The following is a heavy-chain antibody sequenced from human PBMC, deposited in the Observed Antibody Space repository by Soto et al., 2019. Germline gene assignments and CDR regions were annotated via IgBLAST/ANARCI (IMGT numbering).Heavy chain of an antibody. V-gene: IGHV3-48*01. Sequence: GGSLRLSCAASGFTFSSYSMNWVRQAPGKGLEWVSYISSSSSTIYYADSVKGRFTISRDNAKNSLYLQMNSLRAEDTAVYYCARIGKVPAKSHWGQGTLVTVSS. CDR3: ARIGKVPAKSH. CDR1: GFTFSSYS. CDR2: ISSSSSTI. J-gene: IGHJ4*02. D-gene: IGHD2-21*02.